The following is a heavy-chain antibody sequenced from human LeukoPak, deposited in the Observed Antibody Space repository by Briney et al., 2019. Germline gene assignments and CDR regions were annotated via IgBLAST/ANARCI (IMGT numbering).Heavy chain of an antibody. D-gene: IGHD2-15*01. V-gene: IGHV5-51*01. CDR3: ARLELPSYYFDY. J-gene: IGHJ4*02. CDR1: GYRFNYW. CDR2: IYPGDSDT. Sequence: KGGESLKISCKGSGYRFNYWIGWVRQMPGKGLEWMGIIYPGDSDTRYSPSFQGQVTISADKSITTVYLQWSSLKASDTALYYCARLELPSYYFDYWGQGTLVTVSS.